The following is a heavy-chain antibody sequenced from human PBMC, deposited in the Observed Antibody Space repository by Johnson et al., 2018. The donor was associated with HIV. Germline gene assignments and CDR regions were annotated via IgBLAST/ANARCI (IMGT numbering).Heavy chain of an antibody. Sequence: EVQLVESGGGLIQPGGSLRLSCAASGFTVSSNYMTWVRQAPGKGLEWVSGISWNSATKDYADSVKGRFTISRDNAKNSLYLQMNSLRAEDTAVYYCASLGLDLLVKAPLSVVFDAFDIWGQGTMVTVSS. CDR2: ISWNSATK. J-gene: IGHJ3*02. V-gene: IGHV3-66*03. CDR3: ASLGLDLLVKAPLSVVFDAFDI. D-gene: IGHD3-16*01. CDR1: GFTVSSNY.